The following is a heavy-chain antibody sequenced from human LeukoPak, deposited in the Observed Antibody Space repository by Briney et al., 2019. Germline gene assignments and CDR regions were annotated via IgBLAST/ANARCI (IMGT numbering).Heavy chain of an antibody. CDR3: ARGGWLDDY. D-gene: IGHD6-19*01. Sequence: HGESLKISCKGSGYIFTSYWISWVRQMPGKGLGWMGRINPSNSYTNYNPSFQGHVTFSVDKSIATAYLQWPTLKASDTAMYYCARGGWLDDYWGQGTLVTVSS. CDR2: INPSNSYT. V-gene: IGHV5-10-1*01. J-gene: IGHJ4*02. CDR1: GYIFTSYW.